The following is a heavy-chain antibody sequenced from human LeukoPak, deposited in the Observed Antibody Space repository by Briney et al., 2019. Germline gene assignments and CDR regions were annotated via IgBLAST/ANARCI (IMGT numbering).Heavy chain of an antibody. D-gene: IGHD5-18*01. Sequence: KTGGSLRLSCAASGFTFSDYHMSWIRQAPGKGLEWVSYISSSGSTIYYADSVKGRFTISRDNAKNSLYLQMNSLRAEDTAVYYCARVRGYSYGYEFNYWGQGTLVTVSS. CDR3: ARVRGYSYGYEFNY. CDR2: ISSSGSTI. V-gene: IGHV3-11*01. J-gene: IGHJ4*02. CDR1: GFTFSDYH.